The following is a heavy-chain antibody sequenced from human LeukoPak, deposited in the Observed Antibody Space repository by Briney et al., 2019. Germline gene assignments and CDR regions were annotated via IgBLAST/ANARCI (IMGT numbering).Heavy chain of an antibody. D-gene: IGHD6-19*01. V-gene: IGHV1-2*02. Sequence: GASVKVSCKASGYTFTPYYIHWVRQAPGQGLEWMRWINPKSGGTNYSQKFQGRVTMTRDTSISTAYMELSRLRSDDTAVYYCARGYSSGWYPPGYWGQGTLVTVSS. CDR2: INPKSGGT. CDR1: GYTFTPYY. J-gene: IGHJ4*02. CDR3: ARGYSSGWYPPGY.